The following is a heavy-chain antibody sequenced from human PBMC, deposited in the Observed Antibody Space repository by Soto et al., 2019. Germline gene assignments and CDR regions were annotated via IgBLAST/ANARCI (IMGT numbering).Heavy chain of an antibody. CDR3: TPLPATNY. CDR1: GITFDKYS. Sequence: LRPSCVATGITFDKYSMHSERQAPGTGLEWVSGISLNSGDIGYADSVKGRFTLSRVNTTHSLYLQMNGLRAVYTAYYYSTPLPATNYRDQGTRVTVSS. V-gene: IGHV3-9*01. J-gene: IGHJ4*01. D-gene: IGHD1-26*01. CDR2: ISLNSGDI.